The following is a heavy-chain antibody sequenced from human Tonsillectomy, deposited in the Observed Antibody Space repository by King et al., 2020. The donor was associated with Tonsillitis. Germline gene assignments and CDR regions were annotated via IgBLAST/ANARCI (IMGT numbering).Heavy chain of an antibody. V-gene: IGHV3-23*04. CDR1: GFTFSNYA. J-gene: IGHJ4*02. CDR2: VSGSGGST. CDR3: AKDVMTTVTSLNSAAIDH. D-gene: IGHD4-11*01. Sequence: VQLVESGGGSVQPGGSLRLSCAASGFTFSNYAMNWVRQAPGKGLEWVSGVSGSGGSTYYADSVKGRFTVSRDNSKNTLFLQTNSPRAEDTAVYYCAKDVMTTVTSLNSAAIDHWGQGTLVTVSS.